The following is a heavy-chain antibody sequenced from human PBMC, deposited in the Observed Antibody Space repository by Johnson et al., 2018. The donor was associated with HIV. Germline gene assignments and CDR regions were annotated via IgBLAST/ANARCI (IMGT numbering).Heavy chain of an antibody. CDR2: IYSDGGT. D-gene: IGHD3-22*01. Sequence: VQLVESGGGLVQPGGSLRLSCAASGLTVSGNYMNWVRQAPGKGLEWVSVIYSDGGTYYADSVQGRFTLSRDNSQNTLYLQMNSLRADDTAVYYWSRDAPNFFHSSGVRDAAFDIWCPGTMVTVSS. J-gene: IGHJ3*02. CDR3: SRDAPNFFHSSGVRDAAFDI. V-gene: IGHV3-66*01. CDR1: GLTVSGNY.